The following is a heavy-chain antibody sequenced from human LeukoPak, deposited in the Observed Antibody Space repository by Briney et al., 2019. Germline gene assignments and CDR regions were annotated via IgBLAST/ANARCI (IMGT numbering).Heavy chain of an antibody. J-gene: IGHJ4*02. Sequence: GSLRLSCAASGFTVSSNYMSWVRQAPGKGLEWVSVIYSGGSTYYADSVKGRFTISRDNSKNTLYLQMNSLRVEDTAVYYCAKRDTKTGTTYYFDYWGQGTLVTVSS. CDR2: IYSGGST. D-gene: IGHD1-1*01. CDR1: GFTVSSNY. CDR3: AKRDTKTGTTYYFDY. V-gene: IGHV3-53*01.